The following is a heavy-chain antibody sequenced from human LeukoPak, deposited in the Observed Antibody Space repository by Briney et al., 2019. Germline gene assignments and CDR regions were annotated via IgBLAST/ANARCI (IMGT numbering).Heavy chain of an antibody. CDR3: AKDNYYNGSGAFDI. Sequence: GGSLRLSCAASGLTFDDYAMHWVRQAPGKGLEWVSGISWNSGSIGYADSVKGRFTISRDNAKNSLYLQMNSLRAEDMALYYCAKDNYYNGSGAFDIWGQGTMVTVSS. J-gene: IGHJ3*02. CDR2: ISWNSGSI. CDR1: GLTFDDYA. D-gene: IGHD3-10*01. V-gene: IGHV3-9*03.